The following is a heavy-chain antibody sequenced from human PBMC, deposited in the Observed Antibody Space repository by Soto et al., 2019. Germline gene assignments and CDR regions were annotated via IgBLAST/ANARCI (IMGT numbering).Heavy chain of an antibody. D-gene: IGHD3-16*01. CDR1: GFTFSVYG. CDR2: IRLGGSDE. J-gene: IGHJ1*01. V-gene: IGHV3-30*02. Sequence: GGSLRLSCVASGFTFSVYGMHWVRQAPGKGPEWVAIIRLGGSDEEYAESVRGRFTISRDNSKNTLYLQLNSLRAEDTALYYCTLRRAWAFQHWGRGTLVTVSS. CDR3: TLRRAWAFQH.